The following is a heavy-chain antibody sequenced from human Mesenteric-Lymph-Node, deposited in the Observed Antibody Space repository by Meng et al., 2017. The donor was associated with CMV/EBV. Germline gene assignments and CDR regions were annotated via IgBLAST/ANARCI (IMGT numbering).Heavy chain of an antibody. CDR3: ARGRNSGSYPFDY. J-gene: IGHJ4*02. CDR1: GGSMYSEYYY. D-gene: IGHD1-26*01. CDR2: IYYTGST. V-gene: IGHV4-39*07. Sequence: GSLRLSCTVSGGSMYSEYYYWDWIRQPPGKGLEWIGNIYYTGSTYYNPSLKSRVTISVDTSKSQFSLKLSSVTAADTAMYYCARGRNSGSYPFDYWGQGTLVTVSS.